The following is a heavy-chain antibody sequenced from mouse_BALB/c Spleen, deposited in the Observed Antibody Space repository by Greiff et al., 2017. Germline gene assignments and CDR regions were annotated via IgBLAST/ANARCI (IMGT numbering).Heavy chain of an antibody. J-gene: IGHJ2*01. V-gene: IGHV5-17*02. Sequence: EVQVVESGGGLVQPGGSRKLSCAASGFTFSSFGMHWVRQAPEKGLEWVAYISSGSSTIYYADTVKGRFTISRDNPKNTLFLQMTSLRSEDTAMYYCARGSYYGNYFDYWGQGTTLTVSS. CDR2: ISSGSSTI. CDR3: ARGSYYGNYFDY. D-gene: IGHD2-10*01. CDR1: GFTFSSFG.